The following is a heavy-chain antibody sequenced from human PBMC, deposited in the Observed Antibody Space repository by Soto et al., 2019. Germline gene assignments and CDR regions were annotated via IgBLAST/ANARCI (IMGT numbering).Heavy chain of an antibody. CDR3: ARDRAFCSGTNCRRGSIYYYYMDV. CDR2: IKQDGSET. Sequence: EVHLVESGGGLVQPGGSLRLSCAASGFTFSGHWMSWVRQAPGKGLEWVAHIKQDGSETFYVGSVKGRFTISRDNAKNSLDLQMNSLRAEDTVLYYCARDRAFCSGTNCRRGSIYYYYMDVWGNGTTVTVSS. CDR1: GFTFSGHW. J-gene: IGHJ6*03. D-gene: IGHD2-2*01. V-gene: IGHV3-7*01.